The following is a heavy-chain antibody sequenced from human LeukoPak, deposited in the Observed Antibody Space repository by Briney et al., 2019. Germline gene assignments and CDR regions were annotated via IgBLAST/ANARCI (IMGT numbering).Heavy chain of an antibody. CDR2: IYVSGTT. CDR3: ARGGPDLAREYFQY. V-gene: IGHV4-4*07. D-gene: IGHD5-12*01. J-gene: IGHJ1*01. Sequence: PSETLSLTCTVSGASISGYYWSWFRQSAGKGLEWIGRIYVSGTTYYNPSLKSRLTMLIDASRNQFSLNLRSVTAADTAVYYCARGGPDLAREYFQYWGQGTLVSVS. CDR1: GASISGYY.